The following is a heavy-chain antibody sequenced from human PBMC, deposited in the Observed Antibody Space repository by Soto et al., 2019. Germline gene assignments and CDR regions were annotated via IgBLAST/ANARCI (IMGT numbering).Heavy chain of an antibody. CDR3: ARGSGHSGSDCYFGY. D-gene: IGHD1-26*01. CDR2: AYYTGIT. V-gene: IGHV4-38-2*01. CDR1: GYSISSGYY. Sequence: AETLSLTCGVSGYSISSGYYCGWIRPPPGKGLEWTGSAYYTGITYYNPSLKNRVTVSIDKSKNPFSLRLSSLSAADTAVYYCARGSGHSGSDCYFGYWGQGILVTVSS. J-gene: IGHJ4*02.